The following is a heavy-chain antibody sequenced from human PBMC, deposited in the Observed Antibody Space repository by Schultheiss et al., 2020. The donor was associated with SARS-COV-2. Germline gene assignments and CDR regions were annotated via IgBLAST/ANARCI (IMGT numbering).Heavy chain of an antibody. CDR2: IIPILGIA. V-gene: IGHV1-69*04. Sequence: SVKVSCKASGYTFTSYGISWVRQAPGQGLEWMGRIIPILGIANYAQKFQGRVTITEDKSTSTAYMELSSLRSEDTAVYYCARTLLGSWLNYWGQGTLVTVSS. CDR1: GYTFTSYG. D-gene: IGHD6-19*01. J-gene: IGHJ4*02. CDR3: ARTLLGSWLNY.